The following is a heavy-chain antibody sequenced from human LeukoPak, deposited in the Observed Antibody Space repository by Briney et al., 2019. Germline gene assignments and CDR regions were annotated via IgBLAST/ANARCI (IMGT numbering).Heavy chain of an antibody. CDR1: GFTFSNAW. CDR2: IKSKTDGGTT. CDR3: TTVDSSGWYPSFDY. V-gene: IGHV3-15*01. J-gene: IGHJ4*02. D-gene: IGHD6-19*01. Sequence: GGSLRLSCAASGFTFSNAWMSWVRQAPGKGLEWVGRIKSKTDGGTTDYAAPVTGRFTISRDDSKNTLYLQMNSLKTEDTAVYYCTTVDSSGWYPSFDYWGQGTLVTVSS.